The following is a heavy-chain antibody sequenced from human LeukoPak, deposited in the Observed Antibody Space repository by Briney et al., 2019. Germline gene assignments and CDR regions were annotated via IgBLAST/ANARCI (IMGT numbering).Heavy chain of an antibody. J-gene: IGHJ5*02. CDR1: GYTFTGYY. Sequence: GASVKVSCKASGYTFTGYYMHWVRQAPGQGLEWMGWINPNSGGTNYAQKFQGRVTMTRDTSISTAYMELSRLRSDDTAVYYCARGHGDAPNWFDPWGQGTLVTVSS. CDR3: ARGHGDAPNWFDP. CDR2: INPNSGGT. D-gene: IGHD4-17*01. V-gene: IGHV1-2*02.